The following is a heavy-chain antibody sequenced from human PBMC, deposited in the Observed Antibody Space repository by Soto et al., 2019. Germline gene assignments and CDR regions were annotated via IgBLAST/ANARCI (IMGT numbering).Heavy chain of an antibody. Sequence: QITLKESGPTLVKPTQTLTLTCTFSGLSLSSTRVAVGWIRQPPGKALEWLALIYWDDDKRYSPFLKSRLTITKDTSKNQVVLTMTNMDPMDTATYYCAHSVVAGLGYYFDYWGQGTLVTVSS. CDR1: GLSLSSTRVA. J-gene: IGHJ4*02. CDR3: AHSVVAGLGYYFDY. CDR2: IYWDDDK. D-gene: IGHD6-19*01. V-gene: IGHV2-5*02.